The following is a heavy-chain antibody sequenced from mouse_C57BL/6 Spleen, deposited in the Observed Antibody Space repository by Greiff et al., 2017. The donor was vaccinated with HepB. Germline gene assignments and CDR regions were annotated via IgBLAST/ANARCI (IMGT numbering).Heavy chain of an antibody. CDR3: TRGEDYDAWFAY. J-gene: IGHJ3*01. Sequence: DVHLVESGEGLVKPGGSLKLSCAASGFTFSSYAMSWVRQTPEKRLEWVAYISSGGDYIYYADTLKGRFTISRDNARNTLYLQMSSLKSEDTAMYYCTRGEDYDAWFAYWGQGTLVTVSA. D-gene: IGHD2-4*01. CDR1: GFTFSSYA. V-gene: IGHV5-9-1*02. CDR2: ISSGGDYI.